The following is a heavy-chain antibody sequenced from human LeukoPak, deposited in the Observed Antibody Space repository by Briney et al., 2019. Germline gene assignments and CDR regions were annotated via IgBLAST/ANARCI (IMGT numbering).Heavy chain of an antibody. CDR3: AHRDTAMVRVDY. D-gene: IGHD5-18*01. V-gene: IGHV3-15*01. CDR2: IRSETDGGTT. Sequence: GGSLRLSCTASGFTFGDYAMSWFRQAPGKGLEWVGRIRSETDGGTTDYAAPVKGRFIISRDDSKSTVYLQMSSLKIEDTAVYFCAHRDTAMVRVDYWGQGTLVTVSS. CDR1: GFTFGDYA. J-gene: IGHJ4*02.